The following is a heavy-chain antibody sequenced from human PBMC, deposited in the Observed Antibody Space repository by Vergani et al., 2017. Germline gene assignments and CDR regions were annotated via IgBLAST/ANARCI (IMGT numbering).Heavy chain of an antibody. J-gene: IGHJ4*02. CDR3: ARSVEGSFDY. CDR2: ITSDIRTI. V-gene: IGHV3-48*04. D-gene: IGHD1-1*01. CDR1: GFRFSVYS. Sequence: EVQLEESGGGLVQPGGSLRLSCAASGFRFSVYSMNWVRQAPGKGLEWISYITSDIRTIKYADSVKGRFTISRDNAKNLVFMQMNSLTAEDTGVYYCARSVEGSFDYWGQGALVTVSS.